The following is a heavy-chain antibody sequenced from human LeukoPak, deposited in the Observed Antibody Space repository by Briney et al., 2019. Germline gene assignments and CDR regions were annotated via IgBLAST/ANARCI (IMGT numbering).Heavy chain of an antibody. D-gene: IGHD1-26*01. V-gene: IGHV5-51*01. J-gene: IGHJ4*02. CDR1: GNSFTSYW. CDR2: IYPDDSDT. Sequence: PGESLKISCKGSGNSFTSYWIGWVRQMPGKGLEWMGIIYPDDSDTRYSPSFKGQVTISADKSISTAYLLLSSLKASDTAMYYCARTSGLVGARTGWDYFDYWGQGTLVTVSS. CDR3: ARTSGLVGARTGWDYFDY.